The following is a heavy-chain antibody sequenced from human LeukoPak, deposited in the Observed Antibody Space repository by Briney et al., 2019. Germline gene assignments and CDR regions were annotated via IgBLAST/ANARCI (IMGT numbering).Heavy chain of an antibody. Sequence: PGRSLRLSCAASGFTFSRYAMHWVRQAPGKGLEWVAVISYDGSNKYYADSVKGRFTISRDNSKNTLYLQMNSLRAEDTAVYYCARNVDTAMVRALDYWGQGTLVTVSS. CDR2: ISYDGSNK. D-gene: IGHD5-18*01. CDR3: ARNVDTAMVRALDY. V-gene: IGHV3-30-3*01. J-gene: IGHJ4*02. CDR1: GFTFSRYA.